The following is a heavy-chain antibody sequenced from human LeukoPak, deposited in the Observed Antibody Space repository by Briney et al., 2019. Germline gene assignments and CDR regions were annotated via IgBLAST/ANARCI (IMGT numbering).Heavy chain of an antibody. CDR1: GFTFSRYD. V-gene: IGHV3-23*01. J-gene: IGHJ4*02. CDR3: AKAPVTSCRGAFCYPFDY. Sequence: GGSLRLSCAASGFTFSRYDMHWVRQPTGKGLEWVSAMSSSDDGRYYAASVRGRFTISRDTSRSTLYLQMNSLRAEDAAVYYCAKAPVTSCRGAFCYPFDYWGQGTLVTVSS. D-gene: IGHD2-15*01. CDR2: MSSSDDGR.